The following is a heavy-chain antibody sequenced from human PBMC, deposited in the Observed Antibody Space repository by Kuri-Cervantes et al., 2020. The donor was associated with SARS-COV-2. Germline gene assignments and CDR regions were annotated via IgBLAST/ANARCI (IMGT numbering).Heavy chain of an antibody. Sequence: GESLKISCEVSGFLFSASAIHWVRQASGKGLEWVGRVRGKANNYATAYAASVKGRFTISRDDSKNMAYLQMNSLKTEDTAVYYCTRDDFWSGYYSYWGQGTLVTVSS. D-gene: IGHD3-3*01. J-gene: IGHJ4*02. CDR1: GFLFSASA. V-gene: IGHV3-73*01. CDR3: TRDDFWSGYYSY. CDR2: VRGKANNYAT.